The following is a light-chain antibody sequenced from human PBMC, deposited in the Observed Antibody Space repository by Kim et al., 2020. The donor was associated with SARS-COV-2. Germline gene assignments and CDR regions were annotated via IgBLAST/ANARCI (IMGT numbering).Light chain of an antibody. J-gene: IGKJ5*01. CDR1: QGISSD. V-gene: IGKV1-9*01. CDR3: QQLNSYPIT. CDR2: ATS. Sequence: IQLTQSPSSLSASVGDRVTITCRASQGISSDFALYQQKAGKAPKLLIYATSSLQSGVPSRFSGSGSGTDFTLTISSLQPEDFATYFCQQLNSYPITFGQGTRLEIK.